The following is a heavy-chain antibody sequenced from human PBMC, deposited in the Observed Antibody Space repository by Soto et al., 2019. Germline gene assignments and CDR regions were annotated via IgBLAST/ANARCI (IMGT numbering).Heavy chain of an antibody. CDR1: GFTFSSYS. V-gene: IGHV3-21*01. CDR2: ISSSSSYI. CDR3: AGEGIYIPRSGSYYYYGMDV. D-gene: IGHD3-10*01. Sequence: VGSLRLSCAASGFTFSSYSMNWVRQAPGKGLEWVSSISSSSSYIYYADSVKGRFTISRDNAKNSLYLQMNSLRAEDTAVYYCAGEGIYIPRSGSYYYYGMDVWGQGTTVTVSS. J-gene: IGHJ6*02.